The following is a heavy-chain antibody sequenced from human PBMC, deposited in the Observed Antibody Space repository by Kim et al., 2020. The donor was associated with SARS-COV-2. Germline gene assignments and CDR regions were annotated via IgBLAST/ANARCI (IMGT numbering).Heavy chain of an antibody. V-gene: IGHV4-59*03. Sequence: TKYNPSLRGRVTISPDASKNQFSLRLTSVTAADTAVYFCAHVSFDAFDFWGQGTTVIVSS. CDR2: T. CDR3: AHVSFDAFDF. J-gene: IGHJ3*01.